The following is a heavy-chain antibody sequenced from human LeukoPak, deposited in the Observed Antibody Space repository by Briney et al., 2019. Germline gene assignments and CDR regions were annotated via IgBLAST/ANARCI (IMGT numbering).Heavy chain of an antibody. Sequence: QTGGSLRLSCAAPGFTFSSFGMHGVRQAPGKGLEWVAVIWYAASNKYYVDSVKGRFTISRDNSKNTPYLQMNSLRDDDTAVYYCVRGVGVSRFNYLDPWGQGTLVIVSS. CDR1: GFTFSSFG. CDR3: VRGVGVSRFNYLDP. D-gene: IGHD1-7*01. V-gene: IGHV3-33*01. J-gene: IGHJ5*02. CDR2: IWYAASNK.